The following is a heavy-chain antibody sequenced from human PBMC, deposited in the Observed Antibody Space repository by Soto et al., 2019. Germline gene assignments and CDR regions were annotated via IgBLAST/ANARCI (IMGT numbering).Heavy chain of an antibody. J-gene: IGHJ4*02. CDR1: GFTLSNAW. D-gene: IGHD4-17*01. V-gene: IGHV3-15*07. Sequence: EVQLVESGGGLIKPGGSLRLSCAASGFTLSNAWMNWVRQAPGKGLEWVGRIKSKADGETTDYAAPVKGRFAISRHDSENTLYLQMNSLKGEYTAFYYCTTGLRWEANTDYWGQGKLVTVSS. CDR2: IKSKADGETT. CDR3: TTGLRWEANTDY.